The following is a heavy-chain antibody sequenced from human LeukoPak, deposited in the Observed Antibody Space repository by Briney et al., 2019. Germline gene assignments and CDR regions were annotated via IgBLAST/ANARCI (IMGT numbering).Heavy chain of an antibody. CDR1: GFTFSSYA. CDR2: ISGSGGST. D-gene: IGHD3-22*01. J-gene: IGHJ4*02. V-gene: IGHV3-23*01. CDR3: AKDLMLYYYDSSGYYPDY. Sequence: GGSLRLSCAASGFTFSSYAMSWVRQAPGKGLEWVSAISGSGGSTYYADSVKGRFTISRNNSKNTLYLQMNSLRAEDTAVYYCAKDLMLYYYDSSGYYPDYWGQGTLVTVSS.